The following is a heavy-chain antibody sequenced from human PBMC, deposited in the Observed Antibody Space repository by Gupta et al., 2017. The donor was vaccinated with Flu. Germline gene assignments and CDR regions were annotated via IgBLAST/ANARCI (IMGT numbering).Heavy chain of an antibody. J-gene: IGHJ3*02. Sequence: GGGLVQPGGSLRLSCAASGFTFSSYWMRWVRQAPGKGLEWVANIKQDGSEKYYVDSVKGRFTISRDNAKNSLYLQMNSLRAEDTAVYYCARETYYYDSSGYYAGLSGGNDAFDIWGQGTMVTVSS. CDR3: ARETYYYDSSGYYAGLSGGNDAFDI. CDR2: IKQDGSEK. D-gene: IGHD3-22*01. CDR1: GFTFSSYW. V-gene: IGHV3-7*01.